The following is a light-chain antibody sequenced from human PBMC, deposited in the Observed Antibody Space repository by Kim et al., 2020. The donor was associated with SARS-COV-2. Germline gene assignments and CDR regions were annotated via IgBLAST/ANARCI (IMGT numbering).Light chain of an antibody. CDR1: QRVTSSY. V-gene: IGKV3-20*01. CDR3: QQYGSSPWT. J-gene: IGKJ1*01. Sequence: LSLGERATVSCRTSQRVTSSYLAWYQQNPGQAPRLLIYGTSSRATGIPDRFSGSGSGTDFTLTISRLEPEDFAVYYCQQYGSSPWTFGQGTKVEI. CDR2: GTS.